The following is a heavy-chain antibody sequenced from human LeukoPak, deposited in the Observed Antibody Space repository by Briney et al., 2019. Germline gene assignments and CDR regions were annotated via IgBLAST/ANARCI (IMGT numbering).Heavy chain of an antibody. CDR2: INPNSGGT. CDR1: GYTFTGYY. V-gene: IGHV1-2*02. CDR3: ARDLFGAVAGTLVY. Sequence: ASVKVSCKASGYTFTGYYMHWVRQAPGQGLEWMGWINPNSGGTNCAQKFQGRVTMTRDTSISTAYMELSRLRSDDTAVYYCARDLFGAVAGTLVYWGQGTLVTVSS. D-gene: IGHD6-19*01. J-gene: IGHJ4*02.